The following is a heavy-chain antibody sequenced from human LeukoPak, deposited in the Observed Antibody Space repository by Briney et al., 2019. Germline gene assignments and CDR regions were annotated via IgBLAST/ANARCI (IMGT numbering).Heavy chain of an antibody. Sequence: SQTLSLTCVVSGDSVSSKNGAWNWIRQSPSRGLEWLGRTYYRSKWYSDYAESMEGRMTISQDTSKNQYSLHLNSVTPDDTAVYYCARDFGTTGWHTFDYWGQGTLVTLSS. CDR1: GDSVSSKNGA. D-gene: IGHD6-19*01. CDR2: TYYRSKWYS. J-gene: IGHJ4*02. CDR3: ARDFGTTGWHTFDY. V-gene: IGHV6-1*01.